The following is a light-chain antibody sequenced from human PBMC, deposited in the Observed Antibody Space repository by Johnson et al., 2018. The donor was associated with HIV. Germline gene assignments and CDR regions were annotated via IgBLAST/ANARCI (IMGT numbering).Light chain of an antibody. CDR3: ATWDDSLNGYV. CDR1: SSNIGSNT. J-gene: IGLJ1*01. V-gene: IGLV1-44*01. Sequence: QSVLKQPPSASGTPGQGVTISCSGSSSNIGSNTVSWYQHLPGTAPKLLIYRNNQRPSGVPDRFSASKSGTSASLAVSGLQAEDEADYYCATWDDSLNGYVFGTGTKVTVL. CDR2: RNN.